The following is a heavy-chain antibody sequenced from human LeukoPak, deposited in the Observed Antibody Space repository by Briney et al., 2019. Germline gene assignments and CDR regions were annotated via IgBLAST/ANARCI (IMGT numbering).Heavy chain of an antibody. CDR2: MYTGGGR. D-gene: IGHD2-21*02. J-gene: IGHJ4*02. V-gene: IGHV3-66*01. CDR1: GFSVSNYY. CDR3: TRGQSYCGADCYSD. Sequence: GGSLRLSCAASGFSVSNYYMRWVRQPPGKGLEWVSVMYTGGGRYYDASVKGRFTISRDNSKNTVFLQLNSRRVEDTALYYCTRGQSYCGADCYSDWGQGTLVTVSS.